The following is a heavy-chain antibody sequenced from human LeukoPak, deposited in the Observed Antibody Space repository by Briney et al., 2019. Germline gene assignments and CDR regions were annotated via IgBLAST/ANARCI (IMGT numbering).Heavy chain of an antibody. CDR3: ASLVYDFWSGYLGHYFDY. CDR2: IYYSGST. J-gene: IGHJ4*02. D-gene: IGHD3-3*01. Sequence: SETLSLTCTVSGGSISSSSYYWGWIRQPPGKGLEWIGSIYYSGSTYYNPSLKSGVTISVDTSKNQFSLKLSSETAADTAVYYCASLVYDFWSGYLGHYFDYWGQGTLVTVSS. V-gene: IGHV4-39*01. CDR1: GGSISSSSYY.